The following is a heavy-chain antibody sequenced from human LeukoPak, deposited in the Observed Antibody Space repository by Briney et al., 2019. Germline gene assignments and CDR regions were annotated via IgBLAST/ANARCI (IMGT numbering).Heavy chain of an antibody. D-gene: IGHD1-1*01. V-gene: IGHV4-59*08. CDR3: EKWNLDLGYDI. CDR2: IYSTGSI. CDR1: GGSFSKYY. J-gene: IGHJ3*02. Sequence: PSETLSLTCTHSGGSFSKYYWILLGQPPGKGLEWLGYIYSTGSISYNPSLESRVTISIDTSKNTFSLKLTSVTAIDTAVYFCEKWNLDLGYDIWGQGTMVTVSS.